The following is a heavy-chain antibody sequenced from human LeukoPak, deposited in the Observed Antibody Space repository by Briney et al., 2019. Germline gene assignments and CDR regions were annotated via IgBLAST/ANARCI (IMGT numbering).Heavy chain of an antibody. Sequence: ASETLSLTCSVSSDSIRSVHYYWGWIRQPPGRGLEWIGSIYDTGSTYYNPSLKSRVTIFVDTSKNQFSLRLTSVTAADTAMYYCARQNHDIGTNWFDPWGQGTLVTVSS. CDR1: SDSIRSVHYY. V-gene: IGHV4-39*01. CDR2: IYDTGST. CDR3: ARQNHDIGTNWFDP. D-gene: IGHD3-9*01. J-gene: IGHJ5*02.